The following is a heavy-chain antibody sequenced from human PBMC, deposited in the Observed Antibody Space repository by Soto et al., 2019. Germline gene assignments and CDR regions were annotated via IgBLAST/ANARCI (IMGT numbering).Heavy chain of an antibody. V-gene: IGHV1-69*02. CDR1: GGTFSSYT. CDR2: IIPILGIA. J-gene: IGHJ5*02. Sequence: QVQLVQPGAEVKKPGSSVKVSCKASGGTFSSYTISWVRQAPGQGLEWMGRIIPILGIANYAQKFQGRVTITADKSTSTAYMELSSLRSEDTAVFYCARTPRSPLKGVGVYWFDPWGQGTLVTVSS. D-gene: IGHD1-26*01. CDR3: ARTPRSPLKGVGVYWFDP.